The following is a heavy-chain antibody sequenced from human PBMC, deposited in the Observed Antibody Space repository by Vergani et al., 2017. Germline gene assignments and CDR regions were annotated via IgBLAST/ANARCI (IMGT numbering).Heavy chain of an antibody. J-gene: IGHJ6*02. CDR1: GYTFTSYG. CDR2: ISAYNGNT. D-gene: IGHD2-2*01. CDR3: AREPDIVVIPAAPYYYYYYGMDV. Sequence: QVQLVQSGAEVKKPGASVKVSCKASGYTFTSYGISWVRQAPGQGLEWMGWISAYNGNTNYAQKLQGRVTMTTDTSTSTAYMELRSLRSEDTAVYYCAREPDIVVIPAAPYYYYYYGMDVWGQGTTVTVSS. V-gene: IGHV1-18*04.